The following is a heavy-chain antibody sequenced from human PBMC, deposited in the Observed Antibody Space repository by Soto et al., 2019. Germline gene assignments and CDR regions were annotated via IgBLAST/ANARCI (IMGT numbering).Heavy chain of an antibody. CDR2: ISYDGSNK. V-gene: IGHV3-30-3*01. CDR3: ARGPSSLTRFDY. Sequence: QVQLVESGGGVVQPGRSLRLSCAASGFTFSSYALLWVRQAPGKGLEWVVAISYDGSNKYYADSVKGRFTISRDNSKNTLYLQMNSLRAEDTAVYYCARGPSSLTRFDYWGQGTLVTVSS. CDR1: GFTFSSYA. J-gene: IGHJ4*02. D-gene: IGHD2-2*01.